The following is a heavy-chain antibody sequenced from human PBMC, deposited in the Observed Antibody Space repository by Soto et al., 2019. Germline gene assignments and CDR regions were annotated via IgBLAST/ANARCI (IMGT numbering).Heavy chain of an antibody. V-gene: IGHV4-59*01. CDR1: GGSFSGYY. J-gene: IGHJ5*02. CDR2: IYYSGST. Sequence: SETLSLTCAVYGGSFSGYYWSWIRQPPGKGLEWIGYIYYSGSTNYNPSLKSRVTISLDTSKIHFSLKLSSVTAADTAFYYCARGGIAWFDPWGQGSLVTVSS. CDR3: ARGGIAWFDP. D-gene: IGHD2-21*01.